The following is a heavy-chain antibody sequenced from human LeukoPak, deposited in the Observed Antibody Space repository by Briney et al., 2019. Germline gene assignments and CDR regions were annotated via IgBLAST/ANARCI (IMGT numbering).Heavy chain of an antibody. Sequence: PGGSLRLSCAASGLTFSSYAMHWVRQAPGKGLEWVAVISYDGSNKYYADSVKGRFTISRDNSKNTLYLQMNSLRAEDTAVYYCARDPTYCSSTSCYMANWFDPWGQGTLVTVSS. D-gene: IGHD2-2*02. CDR1: GLTFSSYA. CDR3: ARDPTYCSSTSCYMANWFDP. V-gene: IGHV3-30*01. J-gene: IGHJ5*02. CDR2: ISYDGSNK.